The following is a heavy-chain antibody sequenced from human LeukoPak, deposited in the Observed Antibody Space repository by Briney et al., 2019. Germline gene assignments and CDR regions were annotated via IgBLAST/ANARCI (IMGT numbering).Heavy chain of an antibody. J-gene: IGHJ4*02. CDR1: GGTFSSYA. CDR2: IIPIFGIA. Sequence: SVKVSCKASGGTFSSYAISWVRQAPGQGLEWMGRIIPIFGIANYTQKFQGRVTITADKSTSTAYMELSSLRSEDTAVYYCAITGGYSSGYYFDFWGQGTLVTVSS. V-gene: IGHV1-69*04. D-gene: IGHD3-22*01. CDR3: AITGGYSSGYYFDF.